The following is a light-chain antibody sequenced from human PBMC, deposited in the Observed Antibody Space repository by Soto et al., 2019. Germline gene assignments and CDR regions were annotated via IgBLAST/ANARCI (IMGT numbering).Light chain of an antibody. V-gene: IGLV1-44*01. CDR1: SSNIGSNT. J-gene: IGLJ1*01. CDR3: AAWDDSLNGSYG. Sequence: QSVLTQPPSASGTPGQRGTISCSGSSSNIGSNTVNWYQQLPGTAPKLLGCSNNQRPSGVPDRFSGSKSGTSASLAISGLQSEDEADYYCAAWDDSLNGSYGFGTGTHSPS. CDR2: SNN.